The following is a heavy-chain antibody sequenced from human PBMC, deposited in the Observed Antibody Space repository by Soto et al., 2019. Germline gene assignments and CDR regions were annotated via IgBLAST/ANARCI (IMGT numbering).Heavy chain of an antibody. CDR2: IYYSGST. D-gene: IGHD3-10*01. Sequence: SETLSLTCTVSGGSIISYYWSWIRQPSGKGLEWIGYIYYSGSTNYNPSLKSRVTISVDTSKNQFSLKLSSVTAADTAVYYCARPMGITRVRGVIGWFDPWGQGTLVTVSS. CDR1: GGSIISYY. J-gene: IGHJ5*02. CDR3: ARPMGITRVRGVIGWFDP. V-gene: IGHV4-59*08.